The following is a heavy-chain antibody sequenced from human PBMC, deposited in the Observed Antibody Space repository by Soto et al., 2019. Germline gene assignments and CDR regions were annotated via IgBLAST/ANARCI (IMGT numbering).Heavy chain of an antibody. D-gene: IGHD6-19*01. CDR1: GLTFNKYW. CDR2: IKHDGSEK. Sequence: XGSLILSCAASGLTFNKYWMTWVRQAPGKGLDWVATIKHDGSEKSNLDSVEGRFTISRDNARNSLSLQMNSLRVEDTAVYFCASVPGSPGYHGLDVWGQGTTVTVSS. V-gene: IGHV3-7*03. CDR3: ASVPGSPGYHGLDV. J-gene: IGHJ6*02.